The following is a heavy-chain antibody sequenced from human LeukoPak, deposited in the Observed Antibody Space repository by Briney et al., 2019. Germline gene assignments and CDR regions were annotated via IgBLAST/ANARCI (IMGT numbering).Heavy chain of an antibody. Sequence: PGGSLRLSCAASRFTFSDSWMTWVRQAPGKGLEWVATIKFDGTEKQYVASVRGRFTISRANAENSMFLRMESLSPEDTAVYYCARGGGYSERFDYWGQGTLVTVSS. CDR1: RFTFSDSW. D-gene: IGHD1-26*01. J-gene: IGHJ4*02. CDR2: IKFDGTEK. V-gene: IGHV3-7*01. CDR3: ARGGGYSERFDY.